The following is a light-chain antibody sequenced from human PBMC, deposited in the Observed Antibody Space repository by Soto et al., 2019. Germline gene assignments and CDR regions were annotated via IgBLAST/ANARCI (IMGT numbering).Light chain of an antibody. V-gene: IGKV1-5*01. CDR2: DAS. J-gene: IGKJ1*01. Sequence: DIQMTQSPSTLSASVGDRVTITCRASQSIGSWLAWYQQKPGIAPKLLIYDASSLESGVPSRFSGSGSGTEFTLTISSLQPDDSATDYCQQYNSYWTFGQGTKVEIK. CDR1: QSIGSW. CDR3: QQYNSYWT.